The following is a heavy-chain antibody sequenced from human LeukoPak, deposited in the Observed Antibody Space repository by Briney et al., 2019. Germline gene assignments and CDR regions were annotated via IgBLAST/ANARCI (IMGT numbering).Heavy chain of an antibody. D-gene: IGHD1-26*01. J-gene: IGHJ4*02. CDR3: ARHLGAPGTRGFDF. V-gene: IGHV4-4*02. CDR1: GGSVSSNW. CDR2: VYYRGNT. Sequence: SGTLSLTCVVSGGSVSSNWWSWVRQPPGKGLEWIGEVYYRGNTNFDPSLWGRVAMSVDTSNNQLSLKLSSVTAADTAAYYCARHLGAPGTRGFDFWGQGILVTVSS.